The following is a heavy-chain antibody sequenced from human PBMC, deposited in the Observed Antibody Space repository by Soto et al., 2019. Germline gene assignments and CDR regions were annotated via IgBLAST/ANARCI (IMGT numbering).Heavy chain of an antibody. CDR2: ISPYNGNT. V-gene: IGHV1-18*01. CDR1: GYTFTSYG. J-gene: IGHJ4*02. D-gene: IGHD1-26*01. CDR3: ERDHSGNPFY. Sequence: QVQLVQSGAEVKKPGASVKVSCKASGYTFTSYGISWVRQAPGQGLEWMGWISPYNGNTNYAQKLQGRVTMTTDTSTITAYTKPRSLSSDVTALYYCERDHSGNPFYWGQGTLVTVSS.